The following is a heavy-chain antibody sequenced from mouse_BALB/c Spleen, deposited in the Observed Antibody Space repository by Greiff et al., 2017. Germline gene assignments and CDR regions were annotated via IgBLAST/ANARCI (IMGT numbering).Heavy chain of an antibody. CDR3: ARGGYDGAWFAY. D-gene: IGHD2-14*01. CDR2: ISSGGSYT. V-gene: IGHV5-6*01. CDR1: GFTFSSYG. J-gene: IGHJ3*01. Sequence: VQLKQSGGDLVKPGGSLKLSCAASGFTFSSYGMSWVRQTPDKRLEWVATISSGGSYTYYPDSVKGRFTISRDNAKNTLYLQMSSLKSEDTAMYYCARGGYDGAWFAYWGQGTLVTVSA.